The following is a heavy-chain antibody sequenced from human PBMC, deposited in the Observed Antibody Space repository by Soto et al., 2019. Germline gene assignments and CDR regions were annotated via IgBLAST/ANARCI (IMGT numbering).Heavy chain of an antibody. CDR1: GFTFGDYA. CDR2: IRSKAYGGTT. D-gene: IGHD2-21*02. CDR3: TRVPSIVVVTAVDY. Sequence: SLRLSCTASGFTFGDYAMSWVRQAPGKGLEWVGFIRSKAYGGTTEYAASVKGRFTISRDDSKSIAYLQMNSLKTEDTAVYYCTRVPSIVVVTAVDYWG. V-gene: IGHV3-49*04. J-gene: IGHJ4*01.